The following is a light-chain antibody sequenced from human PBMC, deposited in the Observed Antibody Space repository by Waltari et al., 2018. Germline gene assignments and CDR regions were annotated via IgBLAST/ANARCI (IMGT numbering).Light chain of an antibody. CDR3: QQYNTYWT. CDR1: QSIGSW. Sequence: DIQMTQSPSTLSASIGDRVTITCRASQSIGSWLAWYQQKPGKAPNLLIYKTSSLESGVPSRFSVSGSGTEFTLTISSLQPYDFASYYCQQYNTYWTFGQGTKVEIK. J-gene: IGKJ1*01. CDR2: KTS. V-gene: IGKV1-5*03.